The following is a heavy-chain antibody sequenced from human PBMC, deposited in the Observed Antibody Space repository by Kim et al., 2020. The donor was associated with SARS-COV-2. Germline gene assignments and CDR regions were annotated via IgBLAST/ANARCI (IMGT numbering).Heavy chain of an antibody. J-gene: IGHJ4*02. D-gene: IGHD6-13*01. V-gene: IGHV4-34*13. CDR3: ARGQGAAAGASFDY. Sequence: PSLKRRVTISVDTSTNPFSLKLSSVTAAATAVYYCARGQGAAAGASFDYWGQGTLVTVSS.